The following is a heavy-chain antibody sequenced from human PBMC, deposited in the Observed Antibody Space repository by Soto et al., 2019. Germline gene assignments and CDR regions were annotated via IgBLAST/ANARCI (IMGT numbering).Heavy chain of an antibody. CDR3: AKEGGITIFGVVPNSDYGMDV. CDR2: ISGSGGST. D-gene: IGHD3-3*01. CDR1: GFTFSSDA. V-gene: IGHV3-23*01. J-gene: IGHJ6*02. Sequence: PXGSLKLSCAASGFTFSSDAMSLVRQAPGKGLEWVSGISGSGGSTYYADSVKGRFTISRDNSKNTLYLQMNSLRAEDTAVYYCAKEGGITIFGVVPNSDYGMDVWGQGTTVTVSS.